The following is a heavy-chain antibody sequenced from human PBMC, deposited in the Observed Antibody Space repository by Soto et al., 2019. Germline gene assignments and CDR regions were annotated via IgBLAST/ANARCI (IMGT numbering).Heavy chain of an antibody. J-gene: IGHJ6*02. V-gene: IGHV1-18*04. D-gene: IGHD2-2*01. CDR1: GYTFTSYG. CDR2: ISAYNGNT. CDR3: ARVGGYCSSTSCYYYYGMDV. Sequence: QVQLVQSGAEVKKPGASVKVSCKASGYTFTSYGISWVRQAPGQGLEWMGWISAYNGNTNYAQKLQGRVTMTTDTSTGTAYMELRSLRSDDTAVYYCARVGGYCSSTSCYYYYGMDVWGQGTTVTVSS.